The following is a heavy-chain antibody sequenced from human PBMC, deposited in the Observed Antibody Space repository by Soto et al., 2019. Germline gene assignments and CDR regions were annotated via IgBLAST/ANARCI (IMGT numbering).Heavy chain of an antibody. CDR3: ARDRIVVVPAAMEYYYYGMDV. V-gene: IGHV1-18*01. Sequence: QVQLVQSGAEVKKPGASAKVSCKASGYTFTSYGISWVRQAPGQGLEWMGWISAYNGNTNYAQKLQGRVTMTTDTSTSTAYMELRSLRSDDTAVYYCARDRIVVVPAAMEYYYYGMDVWGQGTTVTVSS. CDR2: ISAYNGNT. CDR1: GYTFTSYG. J-gene: IGHJ6*02. D-gene: IGHD2-2*01.